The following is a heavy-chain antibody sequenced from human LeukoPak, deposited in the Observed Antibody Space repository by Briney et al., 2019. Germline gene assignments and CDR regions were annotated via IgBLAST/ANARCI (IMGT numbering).Heavy chain of an antibody. Sequence: GSSVKVSCKASGGTFSSYAISWVRQAPGQGLEWMGGIIPTFGTANYAQKFQGRVTITADESTSTAYMELSSLRSEDTAVYYCARGPTQQYQLLVWFDPWGQGTLVTVSS. V-gene: IGHV1-69*01. CDR3: ARGPTQQYQLLVWFDP. J-gene: IGHJ5*02. CDR1: GGTFSSYA. CDR2: IIPTFGTA. D-gene: IGHD2-2*01.